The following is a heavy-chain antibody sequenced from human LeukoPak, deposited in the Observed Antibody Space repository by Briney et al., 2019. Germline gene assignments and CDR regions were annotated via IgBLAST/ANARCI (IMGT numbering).Heavy chain of an antibody. CDR3: ARDRARLYYYGSGSYRYYGMDV. V-gene: IGHV1-69*13. CDR2: IIPIFGTA. CDR1: GGAFSSYA. Sequence: SVKVSCKASGGAFSSYAISWVRQAPGQGLEWMGGIIPIFGTANYAQKFQGRVTITADESTSTAYMEQSSLRSEDTAVYYCARDRARLYYYGSGSYRYYGMDVWGQGTTVTVSS. J-gene: IGHJ6*02. D-gene: IGHD3-10*01.